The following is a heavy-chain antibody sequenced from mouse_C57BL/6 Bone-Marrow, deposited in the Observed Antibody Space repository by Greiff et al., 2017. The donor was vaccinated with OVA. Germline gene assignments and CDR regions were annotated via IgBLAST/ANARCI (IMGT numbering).Heavy chain of an antibody. CDR2: IRSKSSNYAT. D-gene: IGHD2-1*01. CDR3: VRDAPFLYYYAMDY. V-gene: IGHV10-3*01. CDR1: GFTFNTYA. J-gene: IGHJ4*01. Sequence: DVHLVESGGGLVQPKGSLKLSCAASGFTFNTYAMHWVRQAPGKGLEWVARIRSKSSNYATYYADSVKDRFTISRDDSQSMLYLQMNNLKTEDTAMYYCVRDAPFLYYYAMDYWGQGTSVTVSS.